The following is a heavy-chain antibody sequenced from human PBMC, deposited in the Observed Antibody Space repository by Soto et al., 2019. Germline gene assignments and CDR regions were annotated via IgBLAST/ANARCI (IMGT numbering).Heavy chain of an antibody. CDR3: AREPMSGYSYGLYYYYYGMDV. J-gene: IGHJ6*02. Sequence: EVQLVESGGGLVKPGGSLRLSCAASGFTFSSYSMNWVRQAPGKGLEWVSSISSSSSYIYYADSVKGRFTISRDNANDSLYLQRNSPRDEETDVSYCAREPMSGYSYGLYYYYYGMDVWGQGTTVTVSS. D-gene: IGHD5-18*01. V-gene: IGHV3-21*01. CDR2: ISSSSSYI. CDR1: GFTFSSYS.